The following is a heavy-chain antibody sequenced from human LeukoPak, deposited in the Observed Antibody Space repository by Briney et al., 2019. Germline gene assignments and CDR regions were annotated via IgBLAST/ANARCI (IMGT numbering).Heavy chain of an antibody. Sequence: GGSLRLSCAASGFTFSSYSMNWVRQAPGKGLEWVSYISSSSSTIYYADSVKGRFTISRDNAKKSLYLQMNSLRDEDTAVYYCARAIDFWSGYYDQGIDYWGQGTLVTVSS. CDR1: GFTFSSYS. CDR3: ARAIDFWSGYYDQGIDY. CDR2: ISSSSSTI. J-gene: IGHJ4*02. V-gene: IGHV3-48*02. D-gene: IGHD3-3*01.